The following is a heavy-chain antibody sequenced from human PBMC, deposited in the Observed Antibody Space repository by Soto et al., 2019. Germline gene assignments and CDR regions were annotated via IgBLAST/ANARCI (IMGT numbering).Heavy chain of an antibody. CDR3: ARDDGGLSPFDY. CDR1: GFTFSNYR. V-gene: IGHV3-21*01. J-gene: IGHJ4*02. D-gene: IGHD3-16*01. CDR2: ISSTGTYI. Sequence: PGGSLRLSCAASGFTFSNYRMNWVRQAPGKGLEWVSSISSTGTYIYYTDSLKGRFSISRDNAKNSLYLQMNSLRVEDTAVHYCARDDGGLSPFDYWGQGTLVTVSS.